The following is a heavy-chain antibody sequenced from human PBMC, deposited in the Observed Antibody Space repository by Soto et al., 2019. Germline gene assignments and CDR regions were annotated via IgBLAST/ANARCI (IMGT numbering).Heavy chain of an antibody. Sequence: SETLSLTCVVSGYSISSGYYWGWIRQPPGKGLEWLGSVYHSGNTHYSSYLRSRLTISVDTSRNQFSLKLSSVTAADTAVFYCAREYSSSSGYFDFWGKGTLVTVSS. J-gene: IGHJ4*02. CDR2: VYHSGNT. V-gene: IGHV4-38-2*02. CDR3: AREYSSSSGYFDF. CDR1: GYSISSGYY. D-gene: IGHD6-6*01.